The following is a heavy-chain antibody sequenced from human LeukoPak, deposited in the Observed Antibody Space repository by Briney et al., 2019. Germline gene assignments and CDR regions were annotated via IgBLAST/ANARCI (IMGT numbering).Heavy chain of an antibody. CDR2: IWYDGSNK. V-gene: IGHV3-33*01. D-gene: IGHD3-10*01. Sequence: GGSLRLSCAASGFTFSSYGMHWVRQAPGKGLEWVAIIWYDGSNKYYADSVKGRFTISRDNSKDTLYLQMNSLRAEDTAVYYCARSREHGSGSYDSYCFDYWGQGTLVTVSS. CDR1: GFTFSSYG. CDR3: ARSREHGSGSYDSYCFDY. J-gene: IGHJ4*02.